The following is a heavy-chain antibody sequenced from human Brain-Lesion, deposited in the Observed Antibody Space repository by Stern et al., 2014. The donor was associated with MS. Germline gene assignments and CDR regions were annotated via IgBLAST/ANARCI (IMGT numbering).Heavy chain of an antibody. D-gene: IGHD4-17*01. Sequence: VQLVESGAGLVKRGGSLRLSCAASGFSLSPYNLSWVRQAPGKGLEWVSSISSPTTYIYYVDSVKGRFTIARDNAKNSVFLQMNGLGADDTAVYYCARGYGDAYYXXXXXWGXXTTVTVSS. J-gene: IGHJ6*01. CDR1: GFSLSPYN. CDR3: ARGYGDAYYXXXXX. V-gene: IGHV3-21*01. CDR2: ISSPTTYI.